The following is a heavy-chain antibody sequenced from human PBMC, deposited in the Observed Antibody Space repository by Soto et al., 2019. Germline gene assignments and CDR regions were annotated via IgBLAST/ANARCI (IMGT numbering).Heavy chain of an antibody. J-gene: IGHJ4*02. V-gene: IGHV4-39*01. Sequence: PSETLSLTCTVSGGSISSGGDYWDWIRQPPGKGLEWIGSINYSGNTYYNPSLKSRVTISVDTSKNQFSLRLSSLTAADTAVYYCARHNSGTYYRFDYWGLGTLVTVSS. CDR1: GGSISSGGDY. CDR3: ARHNSGTYYRFDY. CDR2: INYSGNT. D-gene: IGHD1-26*01.